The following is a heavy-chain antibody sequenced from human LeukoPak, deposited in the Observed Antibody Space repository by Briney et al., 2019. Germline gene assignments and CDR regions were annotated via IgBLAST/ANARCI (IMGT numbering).Heavy chain of an antibody. J-gene: IGHJ4*02. CDR3: AKDHPVGIAMYYFDY. V-gene: IGHV3-9*01. CDR2: ISWNSGSI. D-gene: IGHD5-18*01. Sequence: GGSLRLSCAASGFTFDDYAMHWVRQAPGKGLEWVSGISWNSGSIGYADSVKGRFTISRDNAKNTLYLQMNSLRAEDTALYYCAKDHPVGIAMYYFDYWGQGTLVTVSS. CDR1: GFTFDDYA.